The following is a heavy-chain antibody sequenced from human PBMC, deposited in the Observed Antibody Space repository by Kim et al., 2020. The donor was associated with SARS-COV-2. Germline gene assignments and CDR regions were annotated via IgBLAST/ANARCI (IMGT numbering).Heavy chain of an antibody. CDR1: GYTFTGYY. CDR3: ARDSGYCSGGSCYSSNGFDY. Sequence: ASVKVSCKASGYTFTGYYMHWVRQAPGQGLEWMGWINPNSGGTNYAQKFQGRVTMTRDTSISTAYMELSRLRSDDTAVYYCARDSGYCSGGSCYSSNGFDYWGQGTLVTVSS. D-gene: IGHD2-15*01. CDR2: INPNSGGT. J-gene: IGHJ4*02. V-gene: IGHV1-2*02.